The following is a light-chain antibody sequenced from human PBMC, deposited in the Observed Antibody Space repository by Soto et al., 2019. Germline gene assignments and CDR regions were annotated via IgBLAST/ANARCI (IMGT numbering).Light chain of an antibody. Sequence: DIQITQSPSTLSSSFVERVTITCRASQSIGRFLAWYQHQPGKAPKLLIYDASTLESGVPPRFSGTGSGTEFTFSITSLQPEDFGTYYCQQCYMGWTFGQGTKVDIK. J-gene: IGKJ1*01. V-gene: IGKV1-5*01. CDR2: DAS. CDR1: QSIGRF. CDR3: QQCYMGWT.